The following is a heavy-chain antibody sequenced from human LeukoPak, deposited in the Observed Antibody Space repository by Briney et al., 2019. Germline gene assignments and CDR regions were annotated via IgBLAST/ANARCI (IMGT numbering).Heavy chain of an antibody. J-gene: IGHJ4*02. V-gene: IGHV3-9*01. D-gene: IGHD4-23*01. CDR2: ISWNSGSI. CDR1: GFTFDDYA. Sequence: EAGGSLRLSCAASGFTFDDYAMHWVRQAPGKGLEWVSGISWNSGSIGYADSVKGRFTISRDNAKNSLYLQMNNLRAEDTALYYCAKDMDSRMTTVVYWGQGTLVTVSS. CDR3: AKDMDSRMTTVVY.